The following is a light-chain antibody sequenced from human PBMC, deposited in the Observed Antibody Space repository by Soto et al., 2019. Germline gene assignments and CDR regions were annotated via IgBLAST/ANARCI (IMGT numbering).Light chain of an antibody. CDR2: DVR. Sequence: QSALTQPASVSGSRGQSITISCTGTTSDIGGYNFVSWYQQHPGKAPKLLIYDVRNRPSGVSNRFSGSKSGNTASLTISGLQAEDEADYYCNSYRTISTYVFGSGTNVTVL. V-gene: IGLV2-14*01. CDR1: TSDIGGYNF. J-gene: IGLJ1*01. CDR3: NSYRTISTYV.